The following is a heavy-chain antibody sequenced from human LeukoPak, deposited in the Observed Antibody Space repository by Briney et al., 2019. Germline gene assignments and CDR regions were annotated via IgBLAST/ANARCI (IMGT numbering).Heavy chain of an antibody. CDR2: ISSSSSYI. D-gene: IGHD3-22*01. CDR1: GFTFSSYS. J-gene: IGHJ4*02. V-gene: IGHV3-21*01. Sequence: GGSLRLSCAASGFTFSSYSMNWVRQAPGKGLEWVSSISSSSSYIYYADSVKGRFSISRDNAKNSLYLQMNSLRAEDTAVYYCARLKYYDSSGYSHWGQGTLVTVSS. CDR3: ARLKYYDSSGYSH.